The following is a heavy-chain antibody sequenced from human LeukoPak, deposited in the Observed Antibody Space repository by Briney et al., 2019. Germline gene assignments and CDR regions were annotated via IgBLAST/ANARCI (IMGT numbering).Heavy chain of an antibody. J-gene: IGHJ4*02. Sequence: PGGSLRLSCAASGFTFSTYIMNRVRHAPGKGLEWVSYISSSSSTIYYADSVKGRFTISRDNARNSLYLQMNSLRDEDTAVYYCARDYWFIDWGQGTLVTVSS. CDR1: GFTFSTYI. V-gene: IGHV3-48*02. CDR2: ISSSSSTI. CDR3: ARDYWFID. D-gene: IGHD2-15*01.